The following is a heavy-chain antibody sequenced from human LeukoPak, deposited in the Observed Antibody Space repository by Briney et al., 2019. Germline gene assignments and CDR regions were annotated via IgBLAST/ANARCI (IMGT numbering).Heavy chain of an antibody. D-gene: IGHD3-22*01. J-gene: IGHJ3*02. Sequence: GGSLRLSCTASGFTFSSYAMSWVRQAPGKGLEWVSSISGRYGQTYYADSVKGRFTISRDNYENTLYLQMDSLRAEDTAVYYCAKGLTYYDTSALSRGDAFDIWGQGTVVTVSS. V-gene: IGHV3-23*01. CDR1: GFTFSSYA. CDR3: AKGLTYYDTSALSRGDAFDI. CDR2: ISGRYGQT.